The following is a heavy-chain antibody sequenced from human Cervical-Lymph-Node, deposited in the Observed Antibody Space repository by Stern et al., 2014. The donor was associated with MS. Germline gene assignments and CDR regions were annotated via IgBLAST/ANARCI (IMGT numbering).Heavy chain of an antibody. V-gene: IGHV4-61*02. CDR1: GGSMRSGTYF. CDR3: ARALARWLENDYYSYYGMDV. CDR2: IYTTGNT. D-gene: IGHD5-24*01. Sequence: QVQLVESGPGLVKPSQTLSLTCSVSGGSMRSGTYFWSWMRQPAGKELEWIGHIYTTGNTNYNPSFRSRVSISMDNPKALFPLKLTSVTAADTAVYYCARALARWLENDYYSYYGMDVWGPGTTVTVSS. J-gene: IGHJ6*02.